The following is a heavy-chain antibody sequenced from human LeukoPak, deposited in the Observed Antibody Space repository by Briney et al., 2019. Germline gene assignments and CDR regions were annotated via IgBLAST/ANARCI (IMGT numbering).Heavy chain of an antibody. CDR1: GGSISGYY. CDR3: ARVYSSGWSFFDY. CDR2: IYSSGST. Sequence: SETLSLTCTVSGGSISGYYWSWIRQPAGKGLERIGRIYSSGSTSYNPSLNSRVTISIDRSKNQFSLKLSSVTAADTAVYFCARVYSSGWSFFDYWGQGTLVTVSS. D-gene: IGHD6-19*01. J-gene: IGHJ4*02. V-gene: IGHV4-4*07.